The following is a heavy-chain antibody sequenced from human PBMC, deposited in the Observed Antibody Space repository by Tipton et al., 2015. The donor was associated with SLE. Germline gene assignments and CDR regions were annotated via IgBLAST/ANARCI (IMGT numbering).Heavy chain of an antibody. CDR1: GGSISTSSYY. D-gene: IGHD3-22*01. V-gene: IGHV4-39*07. CDR2: VYYTGNT. Sequence: LRLSCTVSGGSISTSSYYWGWIRQPPGKGLEWVGTVYYTGNTFYNPSLKSRVTISVDTSKNQFSLKLSSVTAADTAAYYCARDEYRYDATGYHLLGHFDFWGQGTLVTVSS. J-gene: IGHJ4*02. CDR3: ARDEYRYDATGYHLLGHFDF.